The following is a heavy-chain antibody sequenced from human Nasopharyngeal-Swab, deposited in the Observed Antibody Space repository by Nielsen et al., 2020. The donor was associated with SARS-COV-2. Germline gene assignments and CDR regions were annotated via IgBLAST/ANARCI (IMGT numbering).Heavy chain of an antibody. CDR2: IYTGGST. CDR1: GFTVSSNY. Sequence: GGSLRLSCAASGFTVSSNYMNWVRQAPGKGLEWVSVIYTGGSTYYADSVKGRFTISRDNSKNTLYLQMNSLRAEDTAVYYCARDPAITGTTFDPWGQGTLVTVSS. V-gene: IGHV3-66*01. D-gene: IGHD1-7*01. J-gene: IGHJ5*02. CDR3: ARDPAITGTTFDP.